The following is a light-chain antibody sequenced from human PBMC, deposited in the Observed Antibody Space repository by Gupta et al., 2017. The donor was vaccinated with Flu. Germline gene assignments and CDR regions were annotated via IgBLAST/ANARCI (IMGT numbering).Light chain of an antibody. Sequence: PATLAVSPGERATLSCRASQSIGSSLAWYQQTPGQAPRLLISGASTRASGIPARFSGSGFGTDFTLTISSLQSEDFAVYYCQQYNNWPRTFGQGTKVEI. J-gene: IGKJ1*01. CDR3: QQYNNWPRT. CDR1: QSIGSS. CDR2: GAS. V-gene: IGKV3-15*01.